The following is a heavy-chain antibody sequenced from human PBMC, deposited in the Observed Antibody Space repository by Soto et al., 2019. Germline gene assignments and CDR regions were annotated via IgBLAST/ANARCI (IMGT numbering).Heavy chain of an antibody. Sequence: GGSLRLSCVASGFTFSNFGLNWVRQAPGKGLEWGSSISSSDKYIYYADSVKGRFTISRDNAKNSLSLQMNSVRADDTAVYYCARVFFRGDCCSPLDYWGQGTLVTVSS. V-gene: IGHV3-21*01. CDR2: ISSSDKYI. CDR3: ARVFFRGDCCSPLDY. D-gene: IGHD2-21*02. J-gene: IGHJ4*02. CDR1: GFTFSNFG.